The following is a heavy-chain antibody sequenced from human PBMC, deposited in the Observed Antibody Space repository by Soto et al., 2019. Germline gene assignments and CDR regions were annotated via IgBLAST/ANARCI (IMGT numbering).Heavy chain of an antibody. V-gene: IGHV3-9*01. J-gene: IGHJ3*02. CDR3: AKCLRQLVPEIDAFDI. D-gene: IGHD6-6*01. CDR1: GFTFDDYA. CDR2: ISWNSGSI. Sequence: GGSLRLSCAASGFTFDDYAMHWVRQAPGKGLEWVSGISWNSGSIGYADSVKGRFTISRDNAKNSLYLQMNSLRAEDAALYYCAKCLRQLVPEIDAFDIWGQGTMVTVSS.